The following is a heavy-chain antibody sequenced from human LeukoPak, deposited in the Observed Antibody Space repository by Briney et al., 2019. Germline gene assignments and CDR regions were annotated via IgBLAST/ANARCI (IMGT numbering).Heavy chain of an antibody. CDR3: AKGIAARSVRYYFDY. Sequence: GGSLRLSCAASGFTFSSYAMSWVRQAPGKGLEWVSAISGSGGSTYYADSVKGRFTISRGNSKNTLYLQMNSLRAEDTAVYYCAKGIAARSVRYYFDYWGQGTLVTVSS. J-gene: IGHJ4*02. D-gene: IGHD6-6*01. CDR2: ISGSGGST. CDR1: GFTFSSYA. V-gene: IGHV3-23*01.